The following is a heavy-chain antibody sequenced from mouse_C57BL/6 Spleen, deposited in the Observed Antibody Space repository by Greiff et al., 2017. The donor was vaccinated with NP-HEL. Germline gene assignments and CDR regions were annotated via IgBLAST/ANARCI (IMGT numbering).Heavy chain of an antibody. V-gene: IGHV1-54*01. Sequence: VKLVESGAELVRPGTSVKVSCKASGYAFTNYLIEWVKQRPGQGLEWIGVINPGSGGTNYNEKFKGKATLTADKSSSTAYMQLSSLTSEDSAVYFCARSLPPTVAYYYAMDYWGQGTSVTVSS. CDR2: INPGSGGT. CDR3: ARSLPPTVAYYYAMDY. D-gene: IGHD1-1*01. CDR1: GYAFTNYL. J-gene: IGHJ4*01.